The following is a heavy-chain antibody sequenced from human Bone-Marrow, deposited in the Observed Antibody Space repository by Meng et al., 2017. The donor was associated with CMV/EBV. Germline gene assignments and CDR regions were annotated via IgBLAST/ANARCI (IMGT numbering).Heavy chain of an antibody. Sequence: ASVKVSCKASGYTFTGYYMHWVRQAPGQGLEWMGWINPNSGGTNYAQKFQDRVTMTRDTSISTAYMELSRLRSDDTAVFYCATQYSSGCFDNWGQGTLVTVSS. J-gene: IGHJ4*02. CDR2: INPNSGGT. CDR1: GYTFTGYY. D-gene: IGHD6-19*01. CDR3: ATQYSSGCFDN. V-gene: IGHV1-2*02.